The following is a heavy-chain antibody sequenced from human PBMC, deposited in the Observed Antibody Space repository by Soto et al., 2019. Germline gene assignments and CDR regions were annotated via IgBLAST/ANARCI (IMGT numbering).Heavy chain of an antibody. V-gene: IGHV3-21*01. CDR3: AREEVQRGGGAFDI. CDR1: GFTFSSYA. Sequence: GGSLRLSCAASGFTFSSYAMHWVRQAPGKGLEWVSSISISSSYIYYADSLKGRLTISRDNAKNSLYLQMNSLRAEYTAVHYCAREEVQRGGGAFDIWGQGTMVTVSS. CDR2: ISISSSYI. J-gene: IGHJ3*02. D-gene: IGHD2-15*01.